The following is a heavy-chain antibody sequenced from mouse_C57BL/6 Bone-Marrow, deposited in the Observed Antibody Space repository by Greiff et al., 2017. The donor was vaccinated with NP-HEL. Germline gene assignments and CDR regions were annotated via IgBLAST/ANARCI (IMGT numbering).Heavy chain of an antibody. J-gene: IGHJ2*01. CDR3: ARDWDGGYFDY. CDR1: GYTFTSYW. V-gene: IGHV1-69*01. Sequence: QVQLQQPGAELVMPGASVKLSCKASGYTFTSYWMHWVKQRPGQGLEWIGEIDPSDSYTNYNQKFKGKSTLTVDKSSSTAYMQLSSLTSEDSAVYYCARDWDGGYFDYWGKGTTLTVSS. D-gene: IGHD4-1*01. CDR2: IDPSDSYT.